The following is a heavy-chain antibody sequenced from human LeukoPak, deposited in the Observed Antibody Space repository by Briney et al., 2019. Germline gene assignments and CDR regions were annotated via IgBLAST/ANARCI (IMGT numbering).Heavy chain of an antibody. Sequence: GGSLRLSCEASGFSVTNNYMSWFRLAPGKGLEWVSVLYTGGIRYYAGFVRGRVTISRDDSKNTLYLQMNNLRAEDTAIYYCTKERSRGGDCLDYWGQGTLVTVSS. CDR1: GFSVTNNY. J-gene: IGHJ4*02. D-gene: IGHD2-21*02. CDR2: LYTGGIR. V-gene: IGHV3-53*01. CDR3: TKERSRGGDCLDY.